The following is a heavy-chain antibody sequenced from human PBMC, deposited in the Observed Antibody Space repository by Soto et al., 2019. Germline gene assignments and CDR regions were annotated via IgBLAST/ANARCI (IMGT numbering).Heavy chain of an antibody. CDR2: SYYSGTT. Sequence: PSETLSLTCTVSGASISVHSYYWTWIRQPPGKGLEWIGSSYYSGTTYFNPSLKSRATISVDTSKNQFSLKLSSVTAADTAVYYCARVRAHYDSSLDAFDIWGQGTMVTVSS. V-gene: IGHV4-39*07. CDR3: ARVRAHYDSSLDAFDI. J-gene: IGHJ3*02. D-gene: IGHD3-22*01. CDR1: GASISVHSYY.